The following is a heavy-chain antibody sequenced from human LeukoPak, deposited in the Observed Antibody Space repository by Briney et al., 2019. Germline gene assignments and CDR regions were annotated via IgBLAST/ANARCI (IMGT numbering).Heavy chain of an antibody. J-gene: IGHJ5*02. Sequence: GGSLRLSCAASGFSVRDYAMHWVRQAPGKGMEWVAVMSYEETYKNYAEAVKGRFTISRDDSKNTLFLQMSSLRPEDTAVYYCARDFGVIRRSWGQGTLVTVSS. D-gene: IGHD3-3*01. CDR1: GFSVRDYA. V-gene: IGHV3-30-3*01. CDR2: MSYEETYK. CDR3: ARDFGVIRRS.